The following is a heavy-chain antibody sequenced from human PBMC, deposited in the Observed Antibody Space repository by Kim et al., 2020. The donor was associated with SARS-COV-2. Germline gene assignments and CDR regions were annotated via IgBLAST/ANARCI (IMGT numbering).Heavy chain of an antibody. Sequence: GGSLRLSCAASGFTFSSYAMSWVRQAPGKGLEWVSAISGSGGSTYYADSVKGRFTISRDNSKNTLYLQMNSLRAEDTAVYYWAKDARLREVTIFGVVPSPIWFDPWGHRKLVTASS. D-gene: IGHD3-3*01. CDR1: GFTFSSYA. CDR2: ISGSGGST. CDR3: AKDARLREVTIFGVVPSPIWFDP. J-gene: IGHJ5*02. V-gene: IGHV3-23*01.